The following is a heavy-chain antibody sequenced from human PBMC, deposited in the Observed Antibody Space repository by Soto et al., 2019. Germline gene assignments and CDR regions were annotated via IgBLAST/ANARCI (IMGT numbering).Heavy chain of an antibody. CDR1: GFTFSCHS. J-gene: IGHJ4*02. CDR2: ISGSGGRR. CDR3: LSKDYYDSRGYYAGDD. D-gene: IGHD3-22*01. V-gene: IGHV3-23*01. Sequence: GPLRLPWAASGFTFSCHSMPWVGPAPGTGLEWVSAISGSGGRRYYADSVKGRFTISRDNSTNTLYLQMKIMRAEDTAVYYCLSKDYYDSRGYYAGDDGGQGTLVIVSS.